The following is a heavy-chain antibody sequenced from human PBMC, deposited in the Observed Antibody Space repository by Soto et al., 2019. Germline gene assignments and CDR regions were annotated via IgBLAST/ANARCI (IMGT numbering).Heavy chain of an antibody. CDR3: ARDGTYYYDSSGYFDP. J-gene: IGHJ5*02. D-gene: IGHD3-22*01. CDR1: GGSISSYY. Sequence: KTSETLSLTCTVSGGSISSYYWSWIRQPAGKGLEWIGRIYTSGSTNYNPSLKSRVTMSVDTSKNQFSLKLSSVTAADTAVYYCARDGTYYYDSSGYFDPWGQGTLVTVSS. CDR2: IYTSGST. V-gene: IGHV4-4*07.